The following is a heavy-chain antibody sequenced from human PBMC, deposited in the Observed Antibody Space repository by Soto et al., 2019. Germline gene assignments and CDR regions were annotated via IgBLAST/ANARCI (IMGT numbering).Heavy chain of an antibody. CDR2: INAGNGNT. V-gene: IGHV1-3*01. D-gene: IGHD2-21*02. Sequence: ASVKVSCKASGYTSTSYAMHWVRQAPGQRLEWMGWINAGNGNTKYSQKFQGRVTITRDTSASTAYMELSSLRSEDTAVYYCARSIVVGTALDYWGQGTLVTVSS. CDR3: ARSIVVGTALDY. J-gene: IGHJ4*02. CDR1: GYTSTSYA.